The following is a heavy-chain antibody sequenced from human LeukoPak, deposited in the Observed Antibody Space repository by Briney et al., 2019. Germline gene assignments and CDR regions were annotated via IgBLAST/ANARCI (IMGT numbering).Heavy chain of an antibody. CDR2: IYTTGKT. Sequence: PSETLSLTCTVSSGSINSYYWGWVRQPAGRGLEWIGRIYTTGKTDYNPSLKSRLTMSVDTSKRQFSLNLRSVTAADTAIYYCARRRSYYDSSGYPTDAFDIWGQGTMVTVSS. D-gene: IGHD3-22*01. CDR3: ARRRSYYDSSGYPTDAFDI. J-gene: IGHJ3*02. V-gene: IGHV4-4*07. CDR1: SGSINSYY.